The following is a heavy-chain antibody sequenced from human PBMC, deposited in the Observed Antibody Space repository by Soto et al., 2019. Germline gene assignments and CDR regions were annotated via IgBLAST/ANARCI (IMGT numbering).Heavy chain of an antibody. CDR2: IKSKTDGGTT. V-gene: IGHV3-15*07. J-gene: IGHJ6*02. CDR1: GFTFSNAW. Sequence: PGGSLRLSCAASGFTFSNAWMNWVRQAPGKGLEWVGRIKSKTDGGTTDYAAPVKGRFTISRDDSKNTLYLQMNSLKTEDTAVYYCTTGRSAMVDDYYYYGMDVWGQGTTVTVSS. CDR3: TTGRSAMVDDYYYYGMDV. D-gene: IGHD5-18*01.